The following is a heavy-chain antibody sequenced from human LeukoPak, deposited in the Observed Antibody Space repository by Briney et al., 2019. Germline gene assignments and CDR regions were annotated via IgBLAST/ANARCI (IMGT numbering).Heavy chain of an antibody. CDR2: INSRGDTI. CDR3: ARAGCNSTSCYALWYFDY. D-gene: IGHD2-2*01. CDR1: GFTFSSYS. V-gene: IGHV3-48*04. Sequence: GGSLRLSCAASGFTFSSYSMNWVRQAPGKGLEWVSDINSRGDTIHYADSVRGRFTISRDNAKNSLYLQMNSLKTEDTAVYYCARAGCNSTSCYALWYFDYWGQGSLVTVSS. J-gene: IGHJ4*02.